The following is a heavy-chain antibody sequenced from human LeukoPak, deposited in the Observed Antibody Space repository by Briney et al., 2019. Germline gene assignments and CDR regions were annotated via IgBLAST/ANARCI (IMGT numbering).Heavy chain of an antibody. CDR2: IWYDGSNK. CDR1: GFTFSGYG. CDR3: ARDRCGGDCYPFDAFDI. V-gene: IGHV3-33*01. D-gene: IGHD2-21*02. Sequence: PGRSLRLSCAASGFTFSGYGMHWVRQAPGKGLEWVAVIWYDGSNKYYADSVKGRFTISRDNSKNTLYLQMNSLRAEDTAVYYCARDRCGGDCYPFDAFDIWGQGTMVTVSS. J-gene: IGHJ3*02.